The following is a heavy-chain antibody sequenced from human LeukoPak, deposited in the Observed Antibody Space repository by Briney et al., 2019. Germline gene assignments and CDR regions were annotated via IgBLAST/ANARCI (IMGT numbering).Heavy chain of an antibody. CDR3: ARDLWRANDY. Sequence: ASVKVSCKTSGYSFTSQDMHWVRQALGQGLEWMGWINSNSGDTTYAPKFQDRVTMTRDTSISTAYMELIRLTSDDTAVYYCARDLWRANDYWGQGTLVTVSS. CDR1: GYSFTSQD. J-gene: IGHJ4*02. V-gene: IGHV1-2*02. CDR2: INSNSGDT. D-gene: IGHD3-10*01.